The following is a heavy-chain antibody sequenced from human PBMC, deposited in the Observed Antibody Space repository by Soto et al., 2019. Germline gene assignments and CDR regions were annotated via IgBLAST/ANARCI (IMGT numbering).Heavy chain of an antibody. V-gene: IGHV3-53*04. CDR3: ASGGLLWFGELVIDI. J-gene: IGHJ3*02. D-gene: IGHD3-10*01. Sequence: EVQLVESGGGLVQPGGSLRLSCAASGFTVSSNYMSWVRQAPGKGLEWVSVIYSGGSTYYADSVKGRFTISRHNSKNTLYLQMNSLRAEDTAVYYCASGGLLWFGELVIDIWGQGTMVTVSS. CDR2: IYSGGST. CDR1: GFTVSSNY.